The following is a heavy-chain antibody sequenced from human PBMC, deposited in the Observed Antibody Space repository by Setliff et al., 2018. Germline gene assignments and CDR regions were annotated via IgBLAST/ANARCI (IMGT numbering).Heavy chain of an antibody. CDR3: SRGEGGSYLGAYYYYYMDV. CDR2: IYTSGST. J-gene: IGHJ6*03. D-gene: IGHD1-26*01. Sequence: PSETLSLTCAVYGGSFSGYYWSWIRQPAGKGLEWIGRIYTSGSTNYNPSLKSRVTMSVDTSKNQFSLKLSSVTAADTAVYYCSRGEGGSYLGAYYYYYMDVWGKGTTVTVSS. V-gene: IGHV4-59*10. CDR1: GGSFSGYY.